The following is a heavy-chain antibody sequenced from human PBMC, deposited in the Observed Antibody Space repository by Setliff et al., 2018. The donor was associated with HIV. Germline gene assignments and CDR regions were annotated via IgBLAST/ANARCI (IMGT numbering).Heavy chain of an antibody. J-gene: IGHJ4*02. D-gene: IGHD3-10*01. V-gene: IGHV5-51*01. CDR2: VYPGDSDT. CDR3: AGLPYYVSGGVFDH. Sequence: GESLKISCQCSGFNFLAHWIGWVRQVPEKGLEWMGIVYPGDSDTRYNPSFEGQVTVSADKTITTAYLQLTSLKASGTAMYFCAGLPYYVSGGVFDHWGKGTLVTVSS. CDR1: GFNFLAHW.